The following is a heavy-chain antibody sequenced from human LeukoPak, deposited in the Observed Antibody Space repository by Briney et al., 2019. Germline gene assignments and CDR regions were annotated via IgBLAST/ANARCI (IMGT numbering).Heavy chain of an antibody. CDR1: GYNFISYW. CDR3: ARDDYRGTFFFDC. D-gene: IGHD4-23*01. V-gene: IGHV5-51*01. CDR2: IYPSDSHT. Sequence: GESLKISWKGSGYNFISYWIGWVRQMPGKGLEWMGIIYPSDSHTRYSPSFEGRVTFSVDKSISTAYLKWSSLKASDTALYYCARDDYRGTFFFDCWGQGSLVTVSS. J-gene: IGHJ4*02.